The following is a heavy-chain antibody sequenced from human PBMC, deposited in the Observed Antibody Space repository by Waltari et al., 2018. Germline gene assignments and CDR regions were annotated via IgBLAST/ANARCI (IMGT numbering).Heavy chain of an antibody. J-gene: IGHJ5*02. CDR3: ARPSSSWSPYNWFDP. D-gene: IGHD6-13*01. Sequence: QVQLQQWGAGLLTPSETLSLTCAVYGGSFSGYYWSWIRQPPGKGLEWIGEINHSGSTNYNPSLKSRVTISVDTSKNQFSLKLSSVTAADTAVYYCARPSSSWSPYNWFDPWGQGTLVTVSS. CDR2: INHSGST. V-gene: IGHV4-34*01. CDR1: GGSFSGYY.